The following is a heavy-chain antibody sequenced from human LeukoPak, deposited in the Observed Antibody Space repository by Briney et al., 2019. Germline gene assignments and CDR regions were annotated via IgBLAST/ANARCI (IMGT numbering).Heavy chain of an antibody. CDR1: GFSLSTSGVC. Sequence: SGPTLVNPTRTLTLTCAFSGFSLSTSGVCVSWIRQAPGKALEWLALLRWDDNKYYSTSLKTRLTVSKDTSRNQVVLTMTNMDPVDTATYYCARMMYGDFVDYFDYWGQGSLVTVSS. V-gene: IGHV2-70*01. CDR2: LRWDDNK. CDR3: ARMMYGDFVDYFDY. D-gene: IGHD4-17*01. J-gene: IGHJ4*02.